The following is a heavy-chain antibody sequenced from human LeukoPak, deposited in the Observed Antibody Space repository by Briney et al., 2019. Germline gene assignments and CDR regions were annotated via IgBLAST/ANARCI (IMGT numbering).Heavy chain of an antibody. CDR1: GFTFSSYA. V-gene: IGHV3-30*04. D-gene: IGHD2-2*01. CDR3: ARDALKYCSSTSCYSHFDY. J-gene: IGHJ4*02. Sequence: PGGSLRLSCAASGFTFSSYAMHWVRQAPGKGLEWVAVISYDGSNKYYADSVKGRFTISRDNSKNTLYLQMNSLRAEDTAVCYCARDALKYCSSTSCYSHFDYWGQGTLVTVSS. CDR2: ISYDGSNK.